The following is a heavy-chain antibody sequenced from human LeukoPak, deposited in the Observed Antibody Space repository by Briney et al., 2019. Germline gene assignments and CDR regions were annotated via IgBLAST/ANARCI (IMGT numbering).Heavy chain of an antibody. V-gene: IGHV4-59*01. CDR2: IYYSGST. CDR3: ARSGLNCGGDCYPDAFDI. D-gene: IGHD2-21*01. J-gene: IGHJ3*02. Sequence: PSETLSLTCTVSGGSISSYYWGWIRQPPGKGLEWIGYIYYSGSTNYNPSLKSRVTISVDTSKNQFSLKLSSVTAADTAVYYCARSGLNCGGDCYPDAFDIWGQGTMVTVSS. CDR1: GGSISSYY.